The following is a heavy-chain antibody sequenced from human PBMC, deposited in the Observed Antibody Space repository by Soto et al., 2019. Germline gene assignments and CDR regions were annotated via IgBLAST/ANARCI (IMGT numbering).Heavy chain of an antibody. J-gene: IGHJ5*02. CDR3: ARGTLYYYGSGRNWFDP. D-gene: IGHD3-10*01. V-gene: IGHV4-34*01. Sequence: SETLSLTCAVYGGSFSGYYWSWIRQPPGKGLEWIGEINHSGSTNYNPSLKSRVTISVDTSKNQFSLKLSSVTAADTAVYYCARGTLYYYGSGRNWFDPWGQGTLVTVSS. CDR1: GGSFSGYY. CDR2: INHSGST.